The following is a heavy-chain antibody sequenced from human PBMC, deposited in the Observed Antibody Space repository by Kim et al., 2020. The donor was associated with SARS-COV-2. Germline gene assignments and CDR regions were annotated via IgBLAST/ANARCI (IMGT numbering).Heavy chain of an antibody. CDR2: ITSSSSYR. V-gene: IGHV3-21*01. CDR3: ARDLEGARNNYYGSGSRRYGGDV. CDR1: GFTFSSYG. Sequence: GGSLRLSCAASGFTFSSYGMNWVRQAPGKGLEWVSSITSSSSYRYYADSVKGRFTISRDNANNSLYLQMNSLRAEDTAVYYCARDLEGARNNYYGSGSRRYGGDVWGEGPTVPHSS. D-gene: IGHD3-10*01. J-gene: IGHJ6*02.